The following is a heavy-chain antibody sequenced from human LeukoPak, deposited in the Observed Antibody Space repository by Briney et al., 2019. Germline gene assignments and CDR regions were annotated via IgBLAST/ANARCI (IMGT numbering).Heavy chain of an antibody. CDR1: GYTFTSYD. CDR2: MNPNSGGT. Sequence: ASVKVSCKASGYTFTSYDINWVRQATGQGLEWMGWMNPNSGGTNYAQKFQGRVTMTRDTSISTAYMELSRLRSDDTAVYYCARVWATPLGDYFDYWGQGTLVTVSS. V-gene: IGHV1-2*02. J-gene: IGHJ4*02. CDR3: ARVWATPLGDYFDY. D-gene: IGHD1-26*01.